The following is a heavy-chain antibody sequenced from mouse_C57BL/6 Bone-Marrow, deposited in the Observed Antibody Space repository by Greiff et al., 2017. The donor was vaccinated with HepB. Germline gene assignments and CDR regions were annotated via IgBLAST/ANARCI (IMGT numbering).Heavy chain of an antibody. J-gene: IGHJ2*01. CDR1: GFTFSDYG. V-gene: IGHV5-17*01. CDR2: ISSGSSTI. CDR3: ARPYDCYPWYFDY. D-gene: IGHD2-3*01. Sequence: EVKLVESGGGLVKPGGSLKLSCAASGFTFSDYGMHWVRQAPEKGLEWVAYISSGSSTIYYADTVKGRFTISRDNAKNTLFLQMTSLRSEDTAMYYCARPYDCYPWYFDYWGQGTTLTVSS.